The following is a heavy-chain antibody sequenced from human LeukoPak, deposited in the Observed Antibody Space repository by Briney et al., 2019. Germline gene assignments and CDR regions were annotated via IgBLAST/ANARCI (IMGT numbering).Heavy chain of an antibody. CDR2: IYYSGST. V-gene: IGHV4-59*08. Sequence: SETLSFTCTVSGGSISSYYWSWIRQPPGKGLEGIGYIYYSGSTNYNPSLKSRVTISVDTSKNQFSLKLSSVTAADTAVYYCASSGLLYDSSGYYSSFDYWGQGTLVTVSS. CDR3: ASSGLLYDSSGYYSSFDY. J-gene: IGHJ4*02. D-gene: IGHD3-22*01. CDR1: GGSISSYY.